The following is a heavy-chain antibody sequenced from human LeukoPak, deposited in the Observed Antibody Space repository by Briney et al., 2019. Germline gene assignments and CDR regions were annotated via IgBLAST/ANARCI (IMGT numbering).Heavy chain of an antibody. CDR2: ISASGGST. J-gene: IGHJ3*02. CDR3: AKVSWELGAFDI. D-gene: IGHD1-26*01. CDR1: GFTFSSYA. Sequence: GGSLRLSCAASGFTFSSYAMSWVRQAPGKGLEWVSGISASGGSTYYADSVKGRFTISRDNSKNTLYLQMNSLRAEDTAVYYCAKVSWELGAFDIWGQGTMVTVSS. V-gene: IGHV3-23*01.